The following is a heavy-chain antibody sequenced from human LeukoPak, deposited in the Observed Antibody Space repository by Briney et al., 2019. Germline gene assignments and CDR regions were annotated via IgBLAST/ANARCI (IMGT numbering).Heavy chain of an antibody. CDR3: ARESGYVEYYFDY. D-gene: IGHD5-12*01. Sequence: GGSLRLSCGASGFTLSSYWMTWVRQAPGKGLEWVANIREDGSKKYYVESVRGRFTISRDNAENSLYLQMNSLRAEDTAVYYCARESGYVEYYFDYWGQGTLVTVSS. J-gene: IGHJ4*02. CDR2: IREDGSKK. CDR1: GFTLSSYW. V-gene: IGHV3-7*01.